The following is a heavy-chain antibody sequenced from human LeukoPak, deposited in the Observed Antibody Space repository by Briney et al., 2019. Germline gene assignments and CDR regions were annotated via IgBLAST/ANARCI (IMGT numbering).Heavy chain of an antibody. Sequence: ASVKVSCKASGYTFTGYYMHWVRQAPGQGLEWMGRINPNSGGTNYAQKFQGRVTMTRNTSISTAYMELSSLRSEDTAVYYCARANRGGGDCYSWGQGTLVTVSS. V-gene: IGHV1-2*06. D-gene: IGHD2-21*02. CDR3: ARANRGGGDCYS. CDR2: INPNSGGT. J-gene: IGHJ4*02. CDR1: GYTFTGYY.